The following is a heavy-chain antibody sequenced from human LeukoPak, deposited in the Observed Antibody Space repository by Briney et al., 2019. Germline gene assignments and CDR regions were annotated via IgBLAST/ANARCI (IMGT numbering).Heavy chain of an antibody. Sequence: GESLRISCKGSGSSFTTYWITWVRKMPGKGLEWMGRIDASDSYTNYSPSFQGHVTISADKSINTAYLQWSSLKASDTAMYYCARGLRGGPSGGGLDYWGQGTLVTVSS. CDR2: IDASDSYT. J-gene: IGHJ4*02. CDR1: GSSFTTYW. CDR3: ARGLRGGPSGGGLDY. V-gene: IGHV5-10-1*01. D-gene: IGHD2-15*01.